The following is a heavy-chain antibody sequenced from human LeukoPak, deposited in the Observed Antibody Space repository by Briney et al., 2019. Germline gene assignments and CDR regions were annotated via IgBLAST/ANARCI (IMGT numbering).Heavy chain of an antibody. Sequence: GGSLRLSCAASGFTFSSYGMHWVRQAQGKGLEWVADIWYDGSNKYYADSVKGRFTISRDNSKNTLYLQMNSLRAEDTAVYYCARHIVRYYDSSGKDWFDPWGQGTLVTVSS. J-gene: IGHJ5*02. CDR3: ARHIVRYYDSSGKDWFDP. V-gene: IGHV3-33*01. D-gene: IGHD3-22*01. CDR2: IWYDGSNK. CDR1: GFTFSSYG.